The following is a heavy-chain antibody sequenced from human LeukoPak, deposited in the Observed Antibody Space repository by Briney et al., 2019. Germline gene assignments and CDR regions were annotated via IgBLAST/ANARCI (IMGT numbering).Heavy chain of an antibody. D-gene: IGHD4-11*01. CDR1: GGTFSSYA. CDR2: IIPIFGTA. J-gene: IGHJ6*03. CDR3: ARGPMTTVPNYYYYYYMDV. Sequence: SVKVSCKASGGTFSSYAISWARQAPGQGLEWMGGIIPIFGTANYAQKFQGRVTITADESTSTAYMELSSLRSEDTAVYYCARGPMTTVPNYYYYYYMDVWGKGTTVTVSS. V-gene: IGHV1-69*01.